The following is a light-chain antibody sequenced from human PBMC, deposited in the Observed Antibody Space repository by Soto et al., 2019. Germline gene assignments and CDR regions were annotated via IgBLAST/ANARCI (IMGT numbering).Light chain of an antibody. CDR3: QQYKSYST. CDR2: GAS. V-gene: IGKV1-9*01. Sequence: DIQLTQSPSFLSASVGDRVTITCRASQDITNFLAWYQQKPGKAPELLIYGASTLHSGVPPRFSGSGSGTEFTLTISSLQPEDFATYICQQYKSYSTFGRGTKVDIK. CDR1: QDITNF. J-gene: IGKJ1*01.